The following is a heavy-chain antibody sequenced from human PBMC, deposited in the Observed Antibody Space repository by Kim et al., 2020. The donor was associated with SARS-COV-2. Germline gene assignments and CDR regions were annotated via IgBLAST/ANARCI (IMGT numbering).Heavy chain of an antibody. Sequence: ASVKVSCKASGYTFTDYFLHWVRQAPGQGLESMGWINPNSGNTNYAQNFQGRVTMTRDTSISTAYMELRSLRSDDTAMYYCAREDGYNGLCLAHGMDVWGQGTTVTVSS. CDR2: INPNSGNT. D-gene: IGHD2-8*01. J-gene: IGHJ6*02. CDR1: GYTFTDYF. V-gene: IGHV1-2*02. CDR3: AREDGYNGLCLAHGMDV.